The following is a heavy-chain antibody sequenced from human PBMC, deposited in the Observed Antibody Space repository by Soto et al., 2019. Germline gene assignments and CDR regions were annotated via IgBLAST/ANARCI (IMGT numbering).Heavy chain of an antibody. CDR2: TYYRSKWYN. CDR3: ARVYCTNGVCPYGMDV. V-gene: IGHV6-1*01. Sequence: SQTLSLTCAISGDIVSSNSAAWNWIRQSPSRGLEWLGRTYYRSKWYNDYAVSVKSRITINPDTSKNQFSLQLNSVTPEDTAVYYCARVYCTNGVCPYGMDVWGQGTTVTVSS. CDR1: GDIVSSNSAA. J-gene: IGHJ6*02. D-gene: IGHD2-8*01.